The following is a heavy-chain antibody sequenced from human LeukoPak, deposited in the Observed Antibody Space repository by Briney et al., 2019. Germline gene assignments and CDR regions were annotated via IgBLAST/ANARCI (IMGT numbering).Heavy chain of an antibody. J-gene: IGHJ4*02. V-gene: IGHV3-21*01. D-gene: IGHD5-12*01. CDR1: GFTFSSYS. CDR3: ARVDIVATILILGMDTPNLPPPIDY. CDR2: ISSSSSYI. Sequence: GGSLRLSCAASGFTFSSYSMNWVRQAPGKGLEWVSSISSSSSYIYYADSVKGRFTISRDNAKNSLYLQMNSLRAEDTAVYYCARVDIVATILILGMDTPNLPPPIDYWGQGTLVTVSS.